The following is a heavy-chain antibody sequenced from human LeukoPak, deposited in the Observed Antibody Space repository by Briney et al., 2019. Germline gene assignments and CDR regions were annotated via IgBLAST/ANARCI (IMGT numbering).Heavy chain of an antibody. CDR2: ISYHGSNI. CDR3: ARKNDQGVTDF. J-gene: IGHJ4*02. V-gene: IGHV3-30*03. Sequence: PGGSQRLSCAASGFTFTCCGMHWVRQAPGKGLEWLAVISYHGSNIYYADSVKGRFTISRDNSKNTAFLQMNSLRPEDTALYYCARKNDQGVTDFWGQGALVTVSA. CDR1: GFTFTCCG. D-gene: IGHD1-1*01.